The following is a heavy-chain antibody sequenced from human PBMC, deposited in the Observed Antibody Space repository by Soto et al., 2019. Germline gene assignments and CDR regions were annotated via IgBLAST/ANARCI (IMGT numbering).Heavy chain of an antibody. CDR1: GFIFSNAW. CDR2: IKSKADGGTT. V-gene: IGHV3-15*07. CDR3: ARSFGAFDI. J-gene: IGHJ3*02. Sequence: GGSLRLSCAASGFIFSNAWINWVRQAPGKGLEWVGRIKSKADGGTTDFAAPVKGRFTISRDNSKNTLYLQMNSLRAEDTAVYYCARSFGAFDIWGQGTMVTVSS. D-gene: IGHD3-9*01.